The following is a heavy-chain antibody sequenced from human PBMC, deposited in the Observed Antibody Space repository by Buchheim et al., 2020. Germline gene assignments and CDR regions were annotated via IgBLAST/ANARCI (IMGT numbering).Heavy chain of an antibody. Sequence: EVVLLESGGGLVQPGGSLRLSCAASGFSFYNYAMSWVRQAPGKGLEWVSGITGGGSSPYYADSVKGRFTISRDNSKNMLYLQTNSLRAEDTAIYYCAKDKTYYDFWSGSGDLFDSWGQGTL. V-gene: IGHV3-23*01. CDR3: AKDKTYYDFWSGSGDLFDS. CDR1: GFSFYNYA. D-gene: IGHD3-3*01. CDR2: ITGGGSSP. J-gene: IGHJ5*01.